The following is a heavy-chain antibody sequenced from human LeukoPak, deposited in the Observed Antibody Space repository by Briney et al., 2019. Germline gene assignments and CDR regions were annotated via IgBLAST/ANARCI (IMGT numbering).Heavy chain of an antibody. V-gene: IGHV3-7*01. J-gene: IGHJ4*02. D-gene: IGHD1-26*01. CDR1: GFTFGTYW. CDR2: INQDASEK. CDR3: ARDHVVGATNFDY. Sequence: GGSLRLSCAASGFTFGTYWMSWVRQAPGEGLEWVANINQDASEKYYVDSVRGRFTISRDNVKNSLYLQMNSLRADDTAIYYCARDHVVGATNFDYWGQGTLVTVSS.